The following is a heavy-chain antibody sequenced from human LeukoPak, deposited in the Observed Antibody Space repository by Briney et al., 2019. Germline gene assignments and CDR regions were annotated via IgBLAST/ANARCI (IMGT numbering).Heavy chain of an antibody. V-gene: IGHV5-51*01. Sequence: GESLKVSCKGSGYSFTSYWIGWVRQMPGKGLEWMGIIYPGDSDTRYSPSFQGQVTISADKSISTAYLQWSSLKASDTAMYYCARGTSRQQLDNWFDPWGQGTLVTVSS. CDR3: ARGTSRQQLDNWFDP. CDR2: IYPGDSDT. J-gene: IGHJ5*02. D-gene: IGHD6-13*01. CDR1: GYSFTSYW.